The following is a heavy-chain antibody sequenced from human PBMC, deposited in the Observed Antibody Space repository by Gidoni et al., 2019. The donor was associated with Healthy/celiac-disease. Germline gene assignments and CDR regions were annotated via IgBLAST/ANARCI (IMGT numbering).Heavy chain of an antibody. CDR1: GGSFSGYY. D-gene: IGHD3-22*01. Sequence: QVQLQQWGAGLLKPSETLSLTCAAYGGSFSGYYWSWTRQPPGKGLEWIGEINHSGSTNYNPSLKSRVTISVDTSKNQFSLKLSSVTAADTAVYYCARGPTRDYYDSSGLDYWGQGTLVTVSS. CDR2: INHSGST. J-gene: IGHJ4*02. V-gene: IGHV4-34*01. CDR3: ARGPTRDYYDSSGLDY.